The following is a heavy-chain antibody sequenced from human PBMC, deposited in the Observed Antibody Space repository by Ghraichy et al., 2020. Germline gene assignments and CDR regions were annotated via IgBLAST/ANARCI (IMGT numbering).Heavy chain of an antibody. CDR2: ISGSDGST. D-gene: IGHD4-17*01. CDR3: AKAIKTTLTDFDY. V-gene: IGHV3-23*01. Sequence: LTCVASGFIFSDYAMSWVRQAPGRGLEWVSAISGSDGSTYYADSVKGRCTISRDNPKNRLYLQLNSLRAEDTAVYYCAKAIKTTLTDFDYWGRGTLVTVSS. CDR1: GFIFSDYA. J-gene: IGHJ4*02.